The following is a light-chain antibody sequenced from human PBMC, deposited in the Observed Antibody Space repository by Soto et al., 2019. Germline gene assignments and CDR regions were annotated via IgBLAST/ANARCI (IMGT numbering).Light chain of an antibody. V-gene: IGKV3-20*01. J-gene: IGKJ4*01. CDR1: QSVSSNY. Sequence: EVVLTQSPGTLSLSPGESATLSCRASQSVSSNYLAWYQQKPGQAPRLLIYGVSTRATGIPDRFSGSGSGTDVSLTISRLEPEDFSLYYCQQYFTSPLTFGGGTKVEIK. CDR2: GVS. CDR3: QQYFTSPLT.